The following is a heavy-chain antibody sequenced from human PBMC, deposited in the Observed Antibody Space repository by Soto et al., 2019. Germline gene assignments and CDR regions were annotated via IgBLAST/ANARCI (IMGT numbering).Heavy chain of an antibody. D-gene: IGHD3-10*01. Sequence: QVHLVQSGAEVKKPGASVKVSCKASGYTFTNYDINWVRQAPGPGLEWMGWISTYTGNTNYAQKLQGRVTMTTDTSTSTAYMELRSLRSDDTAVYYCARGYYYGSGRPTPGGMDVWGQGTTVTVSS. J-gene: IGHJ6*02. CDR2: ISTYTGNT. V-gene: IGHV1-18*01. CDR1: GYTFTNYD. CDR3: ARGYYYGSGRPTPGGMDV.